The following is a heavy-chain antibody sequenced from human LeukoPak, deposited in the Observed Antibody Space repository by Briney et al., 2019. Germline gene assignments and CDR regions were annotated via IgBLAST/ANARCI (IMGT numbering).Heavy chain of an antibody. J-gene: IGHJ4*02. CDR3: AKERGYNYGSHFDY. Sequence: GGSLRLPCAASGFTFSSYAMTWVRQAPGKGLDWVSGLSGGGSSGGSTYHADSVKGRFTISRDNSKNTLYLQMNSLRAEDTAVYYCAKERGYNYGSHFDYWGQGTLVTVSS. V-gene: IGHV3-23*01. D-gene: IGHD5-18*01. CDR2: LSGGGSSGGST. CDR1: GFTFSSYA.